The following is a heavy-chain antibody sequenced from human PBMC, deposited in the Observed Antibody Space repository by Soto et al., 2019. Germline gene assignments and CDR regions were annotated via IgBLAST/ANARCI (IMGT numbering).Heavy chain of an antibody. CDR2: ISTTSTYI. CDR3: ARDYVMDV. V-gene: IGHV3-21*01. Sequence: EVQLVESGGGLVKPGGSLRLSCAASGFTFSGDAMNWVRQSPGKGLEWVSSISTTSTYIYYADSVKGRFTISRDNANHSLHLQMNDLRAEDTAVYYCARDYVMDVWGPGTTVTVSS. CDR1: GFTFSGDA. J-gene: IGHJ6*02. D-gene: IGHD3-10*02.